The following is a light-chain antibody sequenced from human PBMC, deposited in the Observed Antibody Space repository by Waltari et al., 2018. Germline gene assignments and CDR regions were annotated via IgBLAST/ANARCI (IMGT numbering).Light chain of an antibody. J-gene: IGLJ3*02. CDR2: EVS. CDR3: CSYAGSHNWV. Sequence: QSALTQPHSASGSPGQSVTISCPGTSRDVRVYNFVSWYQPDAGKAPKLLIYEVSKRPSGVPDRFSGSKSGNTASLTVSGLQAEDEADYYCCSYAGSHNWVFGGGTKLTVL. CDR1: SRDVRVYNF. V-gene: IGLV2-8*01.